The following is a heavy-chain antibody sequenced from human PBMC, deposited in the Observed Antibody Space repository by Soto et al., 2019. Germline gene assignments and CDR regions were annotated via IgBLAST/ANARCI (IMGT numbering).Heavy chain of an antibody. CDR3: ARPFSSGWYGEFDF. J-gene: IGHJ4*02. Sequence: QVQLVESGGGVVQPGRSLRLSCAASGFAFSSYAMHWVRRAPGKGLEWVAVISYDTTNKYYADSVKGRFTISRDNSKKTMYLQMSSLRAEDTAVYYCARPFSSGWYGEFDFWGQGTLVAVSS. CDR2: ISYDTTNK. V-gene: IGHV3-30*14. CDR1: GFAFSSYA. D-gene: IGHD6-19*01.